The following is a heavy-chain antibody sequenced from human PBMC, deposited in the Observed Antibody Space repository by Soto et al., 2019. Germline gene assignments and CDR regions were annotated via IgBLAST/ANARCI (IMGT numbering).Heavy chain of an antibody. CDR3: AKLKSGYDDSIGTTPGQCDS. CDR2: ISYDGSNK. J-gene: IGHJ4*02. D-gene: IGHD3-22*01. Sequence: PLRLTCSASGFTFISYGMHWVRQAPGKGLESVAVISYDGSNKYYADSVKGRFTISRDNSKNTLHLQMNSLRAEYTAVNYCAKLKSGYDDSIGTTPGQCDSWGKRTLRTV. CDR1: GFTFISYG. V-gene: IGHV3-30*18.